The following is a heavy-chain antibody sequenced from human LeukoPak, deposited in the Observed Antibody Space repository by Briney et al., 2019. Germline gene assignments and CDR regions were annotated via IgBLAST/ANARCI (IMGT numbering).Heavy chain of an antibody. CDR1: GYTFTSYD. J-gene: IGHJ4*02. V-gene: IGHV1-8*03. CDR2: MNPNSGNT. Sequence: ASVKVSCKASGYTFTSYDINWVRQATGQGLEWKGWMNPNSGNTGYAQKFQGRVTITRNTSISTAYMELSSLRSEDTAVYYCARGRSSSKQDYWGQGTLVTVSS. D-gene: IGHD6-6*01. CDR3: ARGRSSSKQDY.